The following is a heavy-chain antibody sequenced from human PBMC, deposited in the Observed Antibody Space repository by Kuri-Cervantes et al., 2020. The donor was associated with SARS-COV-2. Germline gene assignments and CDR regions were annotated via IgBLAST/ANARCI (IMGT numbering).Heavy chain of an antibody. CDR2: IIPIFGTA. J-gene: IGHJ6*02. V-gene: IGHV1-69*13. CDR3: ARVEEYGDSYYYYYGMDV. CDR1: GGTFSSYA. Sequence: SVKVSCKASGGTFSSYAISWVRQAPGQGLEWMGGIIPIFGTANYAQKFQGRVTITADESASTAYMELSNLRSEDTAVYYCARVEEYGDSYYYYYGMDVWGQGTTVTVSS. D-gene: IGHD4-17*01.